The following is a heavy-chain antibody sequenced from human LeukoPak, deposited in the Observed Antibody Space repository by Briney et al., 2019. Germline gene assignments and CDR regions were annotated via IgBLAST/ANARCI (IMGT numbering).Heavy chain of an antibody. J-gene: IGHJ4*02. CDR1: GGSISSGSYY. Sequence: SQTLSLTCTVSGGSISSGSYYWSWIRQPAGKGLEWIGRIYTSGSTNYNPSLKSRVTISVDTSKNQFSLKLSSVTAADTAVYYCASRPFAAGLDYWGQGTLVTVSS. CDR3: ASRPFAAGLDY. D-gene: IGHD6-13*01. CDR2: IYTSGST. V-gene: IGHV4-61*02.